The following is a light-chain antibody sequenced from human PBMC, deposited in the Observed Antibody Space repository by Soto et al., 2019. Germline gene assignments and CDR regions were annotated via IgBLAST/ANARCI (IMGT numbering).Light chain of an antibody. Sequence: IQTSQSPSALSASLGDRVTITCRAIQSISAWLAWYQQKPGKAPKFLMYDVSTLESGVPLRFSGSGSGTEFTLTINSLQPDDFATYYCQSYRNFSWTFGQGTKVDIK. V-gene: IGKV1-5*01. CDR1: QSISAW. CDR3: QSYRNFSWT. CDR2: DVS. J-gene: IGKJ1*01.